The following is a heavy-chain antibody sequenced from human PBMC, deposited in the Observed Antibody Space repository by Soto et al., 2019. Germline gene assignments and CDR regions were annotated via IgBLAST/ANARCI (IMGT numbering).Heavy chain of an antibody. CDR1: AYTFTNYG. CDR3: ARAGPYCTNGVCVAED. CDR2: ISAYNGNT. V-gene: IGHV1-18*01. Sequence: GASVKVSCKASAYTFTNYGISWVRQAPGQGLEWMGWISAYNGNTDYAQKLQGRVTMTTDTSTSTAYMELTSLRSDDTAVYYCARAGPYCTNGVCVAEDWGQGTRVTVSS. J-gene: IGHJ4*02. D-gene: IGHD2-8*01.